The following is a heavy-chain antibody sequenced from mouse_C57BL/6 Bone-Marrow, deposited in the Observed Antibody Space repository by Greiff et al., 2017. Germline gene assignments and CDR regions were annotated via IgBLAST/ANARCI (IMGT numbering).Heavy chain of an antibody. D-gene: IGHD1-1*01. Sequence: EVQLQESGTVLARPGASVKMSCKTSGYTFTSYWMHWVKQRPGQGLEWIGAIYPGNSDSSSNQKFKGKAKLTAVTSADTAYMELMRLKNEDSAVYYCTRCEVYYWYLDVWGTGTTVTVSS. J-gene: IGHJ1*03. V-gene: IGHV1-5*01. CDR3: TRCEVYYWYLDV. CDR2: IYPGNSDS. CDR1: GYTFTSYW.